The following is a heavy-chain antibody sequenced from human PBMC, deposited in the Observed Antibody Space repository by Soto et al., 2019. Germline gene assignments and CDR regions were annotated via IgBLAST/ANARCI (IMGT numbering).Heavy chain of an antibody. J-gene: IGHJ4*02. CDR3: AKDTYYYFSSCYYVCDS. CDR2: ISHDGSKT. CDR1: GLTFNSYG. D-gene: IGHD3-22*01. V-gene: IGHV3-30*18. Sequence: PGGTLRLSCAASGLTFNSYGIHWVRLAPGKGLEWVAVISHDGSKTNYADSVKGRVTISRDNSKDTVYLQMNSLRAEDTAVYYCAKDTYYYFSSCYYVCDSWGQG.